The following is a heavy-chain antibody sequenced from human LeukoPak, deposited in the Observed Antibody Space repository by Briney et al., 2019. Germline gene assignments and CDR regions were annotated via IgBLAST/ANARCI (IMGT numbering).Heavy chain of an antibody. CDR2: ISAYNGNT. CDR3: ARDRIIAARRSVMDV. Sequence: GASVKVPCKASGYTLTSYGISWVRQAPGQGLEWMGWISAYNGNTNYAQKLQGRVTMTTDTSTSTAYMELRSLRSDDTAVYYCARDRIIAARRSVMDVWGKGTTVTVSS. V-gene: IGHV1-18*01. D-gene: IGHD6-6*01. J-gene: IGHJ6*03. CDR1: GYTLTSYG.